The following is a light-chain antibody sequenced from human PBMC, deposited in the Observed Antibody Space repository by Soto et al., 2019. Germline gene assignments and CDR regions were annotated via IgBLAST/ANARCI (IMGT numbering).Light chain of an antibody. CDR3: HQYHNWPRT. CDR1: QGVFSN. CDR2: GAS. V-gene: IGKV3D-15*01. J-gene: IGKJ1*01. Sequence: EIVLTQSPATLSVSPGERATLSCRASQGVFSNLAWYQQKPGQAPRLLIYGASTRASAIPARFSGRGSGTDFTLTTSRLQSEDFAVYFCHQYHNWPRTFGQGTKVDVK.